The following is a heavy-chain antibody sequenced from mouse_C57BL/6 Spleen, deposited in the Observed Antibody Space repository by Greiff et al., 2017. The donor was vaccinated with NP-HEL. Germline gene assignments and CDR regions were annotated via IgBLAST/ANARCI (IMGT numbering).Heavy chain of an antibody. J-gene: IGHJ1*03. V-gene: IGHV3-1*01. CDR1: GYSITSGYD. Sequence: EVQVVESGPGMVKPSQSLSLTCTVTGYSITSGYDWHWIRHFPGNKLEWMGYISYSGSTNYIPSLKSRISITHDTSKNHFFLKLNSVTTEDTATYYCARENYGSSYGYFDVWGTGTTVTVSS. CDR2: ISYSGST. D-gene: IGHD1-1*01. CDR3: ARENYGSSYGYFDV.